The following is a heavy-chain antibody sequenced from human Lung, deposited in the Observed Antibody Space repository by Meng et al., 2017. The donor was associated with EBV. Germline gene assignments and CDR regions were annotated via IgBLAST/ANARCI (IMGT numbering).Heavy chain of an antibody. CDR2: IHYSGRT. CDR1: GGSTSSSGHY. V-gene: IGHV4-39*07. CDR3: AREVPMIVMNWLDP. D-gene: IGHD3-22*01. J-gene: IGHJ5*02. Sequence: QVQLRQVCAGLVKPSETLSLSCTVSGGSTSSSGHYWDWIRQSPGKGLQWIGSIHYSGRTSYNPSLKSRVTISVDTSKNQFSLKLSSVVAADTAVYYCAREVPMIVMNWLDPWGQGTLVTVSS.